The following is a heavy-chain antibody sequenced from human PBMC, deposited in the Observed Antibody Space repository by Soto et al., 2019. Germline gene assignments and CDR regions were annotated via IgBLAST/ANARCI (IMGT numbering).Heavy chain of an antibody. V-gene: IGHV4-34*01. Sequence: QVQLQQWGAGLLKPSETLSLTCAVYGGSFSGYYWSWIRQPPGKGLEWIGEINHSGSTNYNPSLKSRLPISVDTSKNQFSLKLSSVTAADTAVYYCARERRGRVATRYYYYGMDVWGQGTTVTVSS. CDR3: ARERRGRVATRYYYYGMDV. CDR1: GGSFSGYY. CDR2: INHSGST. J-gene: IGHJ6*02. D-gene: IGHD5-12*01.